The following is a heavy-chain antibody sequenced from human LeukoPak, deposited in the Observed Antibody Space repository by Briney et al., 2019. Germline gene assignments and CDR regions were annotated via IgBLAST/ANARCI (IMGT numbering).Heavy chain of an antibody. CDR2: IKPSRGAT. Sequence: ASVKVSYKASGYTFSRHYMHWVRQAPGQGLEWMGWIKPSRGATNYAQKFRGRVTMTRDPSNRTSYMELSRLRSDATALYYCASCYYDSSGYYYFDYWGQGTLVTVSS. CDR3: ASCYYDSSGYYYFDY. V-gene: IGHV1-2*02. J-gene: IGHJ4*02. CDR1: GYTFSRHY. D-gene: IGHD3-22*01.